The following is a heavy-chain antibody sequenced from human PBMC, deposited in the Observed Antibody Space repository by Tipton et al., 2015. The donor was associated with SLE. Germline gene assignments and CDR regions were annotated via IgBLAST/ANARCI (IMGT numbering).Heavy chain of an antibody. J-gene: IGHJ6*03. Sequence: TLSLTCTASGGSISTYYWSWIRQPPGKGLEWIGYVFYNGNTNYNASLKSRVTMSVDTSKSQFSLQLRSVTAADTAVYYCARGGHCTSDSCYVYYYYMDVWGEGTTVAVPS. D-gene: IGHD2-2*01. CDR2: VFYNGNT. CDR3: ARGGHCTSDSCYVYYYYMDV. V-gene: IGHV4-59*01. CDR1: GGSISTYY.